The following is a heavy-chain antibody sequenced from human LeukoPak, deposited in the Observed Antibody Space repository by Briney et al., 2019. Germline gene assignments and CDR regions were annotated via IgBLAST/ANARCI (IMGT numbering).Heavy chain of an antibody. V-gene: IGHV4-30-4*01. CDR3: ARDHNWNDGGNWFDP. Sequence: SQTLSLTCTVSGGSISSGDYYWSWIRQPPGKGLEWLGYIYYSGSTYYNPSLKSRVTISVDTSKNQFSLKLSSVTAADTAVYYCARDHNWNDGGNWFDPWGQGTLVTVSS. CDR1: GGSISSGDYY. D-gene: IGHD1-1*01. CDR2: IYYSGST. J-gene: IGHJ5*02.